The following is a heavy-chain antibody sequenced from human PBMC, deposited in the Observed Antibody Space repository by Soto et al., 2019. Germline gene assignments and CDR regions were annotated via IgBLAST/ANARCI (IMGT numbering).Heavy chain of an antibody. CDR1: GFTFSIYA. V-gene: IGHV3-23*01. D-gene: IGHD2-15*01. CDR2: ISPDGGTT. CDR3: AHGLHSHLY. J-gene: IGHJ4*02. Sequence: EVQLLESGGGLVQPGGSLRLSCAASGFTFSIYAMTWVRQAPGKGLEWVSTISPDGGTTYYTDSVRGRFTISRDNSKTTLSLQMDNLRVEDTAVYYCAHGLHSHLYWGQGALVTVSS.